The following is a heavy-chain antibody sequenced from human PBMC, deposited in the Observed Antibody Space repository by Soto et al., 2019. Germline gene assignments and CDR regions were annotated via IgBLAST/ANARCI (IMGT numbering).Heavy chain of an antibody. CDR1: GGSIGNYY. CDR2: IYTTGRT. Sequence: QVQLQESGPGLVKPSESLSLTCTVSGGSIGNYYWAWIRQSAGKGLEWLGPIYTTGRTHDNPSLTGRVTMSIDTSKNQFSLGLTSVTAADTAMYYCARDYDVNTALDYWYFDLWGRGTLVTVSS. CDR3: ARDYDVNTALDYWYFDL. V-gene: IGHV4-4*07. J-gene: IGHJ2*01. D-gene: IGHD5-18*01.